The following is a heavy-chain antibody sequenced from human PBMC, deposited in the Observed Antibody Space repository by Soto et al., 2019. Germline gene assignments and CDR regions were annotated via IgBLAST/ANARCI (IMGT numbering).Heavy chain of an antibody. V-gene: IGHV4-59*08. J-gene: IGHJ6*02. CDR1: GGSISRYY. CDR2: IDSSGSS. Sequence: PSETLSLTCTVSGGSISRYYWRCIRQPPGKGLEWIGYIDSSGSSYYNPSLKSRVTISVGTSKNQFSLKLSSVTAADTAVDYCARGTMTTVTSGYYYYGMEVWGQGTTVTVSS. CDR3: ARGTMTTVTSGYYYYGMEV. D-gene: IGHD4-17*01.